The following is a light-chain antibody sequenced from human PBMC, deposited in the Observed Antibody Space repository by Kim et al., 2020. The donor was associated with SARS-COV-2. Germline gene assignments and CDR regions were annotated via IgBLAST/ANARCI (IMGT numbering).Light chain of an antibody. Sequence: KTVTISCTRSSGSIASNYVQWYQQRPGSAPTTVIYEDNQRPSGVPDRSSGSIDSSSNSASLTISGLKTEDEADYYCQSYDSSNSWVFGGGTQLTVL. CDR1: SGSIASNY. J-gene: IGLJ3*02. V-gene: IGLV6-57*03. CDR2: EDN. CDR3: QSYDSSNSWV.